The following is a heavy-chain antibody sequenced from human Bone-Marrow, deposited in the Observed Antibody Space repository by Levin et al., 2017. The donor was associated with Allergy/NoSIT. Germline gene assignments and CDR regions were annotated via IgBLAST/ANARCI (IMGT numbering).Heavy chain of an antibody. Sequence: GESLKISCAASGFTFSSFAMTWVRQPPGKGLEWISGLSASGRNTYYADSVKGRFTISRDNSNNTLYLEMSSLRAEDTALYYCAKGFASSWFYFQHWGQGTVVSVTS. D-gene: IGHD6-13*01. CDR2: LSASGRNT. V-gene: IGHV3-23*01. CDR1: GFTFSSFA. CDR3: AKGFASSWFYFQH. J-gene: IGHJ1*01.